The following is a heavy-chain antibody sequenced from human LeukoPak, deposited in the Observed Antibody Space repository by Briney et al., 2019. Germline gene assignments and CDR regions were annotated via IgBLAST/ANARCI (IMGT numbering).Heavy chain of an antibody. CDR2: ISNDGTST. CDR1: GLPFNNYW. J-gene: IGHJ3*02. D-gene: IGHD4-23*01. Sequence: PGGSLRLSCAGSGLPFNNYWIHCVRQAPGKGLVWVSRISNDGTSTIYADSVRRRFTISRHNAKNTLFLQMNSLRVEDTAVYFCARDYGDNRRAFDIWGQGTMVTVSS. V-gene: IGHV3-74*01. CDR3: ARDYGDNRRAFDI.